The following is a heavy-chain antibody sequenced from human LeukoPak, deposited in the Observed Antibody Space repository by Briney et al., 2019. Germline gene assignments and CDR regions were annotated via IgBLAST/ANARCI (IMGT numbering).Heavy chain of an antibody. Sequence: GGSLRLSCAASGFTFSSYAMSWVRQAPGKGLEWVSAISGSGGSTYYADSVKGRFTISRDNSKNTLYLQMNSLRAEDTAVYYCAKESGYYGSGSYYSAGFFGYWGQGTLVTVSS. V-gene: IGHV3-23*01. CDR1: GFTFSSYA. CDR3: AKESGYYGSGSYYSAGFFGY. J-gene: IGHJ4*02. CDR2: ISGSGGST. D-gene: IGHD3-10*01.